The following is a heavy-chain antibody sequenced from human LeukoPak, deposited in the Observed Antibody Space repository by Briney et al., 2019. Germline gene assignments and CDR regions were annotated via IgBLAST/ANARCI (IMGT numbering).Heavy chain of an antibody. CDR3: ARFHDYGDRGDDY. V-gene: IGHV3-30*04. CDR2: ISYDGSNK. D-gene: IGHD4-17*01. J-gene: IGHJ4*02. Sequence: GGSLRLSCAASGFTFSSYAMHWVRQAPGKGLEWVAVISYDGSNKYYADSVKGRFTISRDNAKNSLYLQMNSLRAEDTAVYYCARFHDYGDRGDDYWGQGTLVTVSS. CDR1: GFTFSSYA.